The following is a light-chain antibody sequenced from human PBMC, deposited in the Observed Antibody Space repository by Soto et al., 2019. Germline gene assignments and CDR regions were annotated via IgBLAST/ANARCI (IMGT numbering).Light chain of an antibody. CDR3: QQRSNWPPGT. V-gene: IGKV3-11*01. CDR1: QSVSSY. CDR2: DAS. Sequence: EIVLTQSPATLSLSPGERATLSCRASQSVSSYLAWYQQKPGQAPRLLIYDASNRATGIPARFSGSGSGTDFTLTISSLEPEDFAVYYCQQRSNWPPGTFGTGTKVDIK. J-gene: IGKJ3*01.